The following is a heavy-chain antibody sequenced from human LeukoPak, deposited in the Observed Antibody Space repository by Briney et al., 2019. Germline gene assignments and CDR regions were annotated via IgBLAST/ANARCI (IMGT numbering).Heavy chain of an antibody. J-gene: IGHJ4*02. Sequence: ASVKVSCKASVYTFTGYYMHWVRQAPGQGLEWMGWINPNSGGTNYAQKFQGRVTMTRDTSISTAYMELSRLRSDDTAVYYCARTRSSSWCAPIVYWGQGTLVTVSS. D-gene: IGHD6-13*01. CDR2: INPNSGGT. CDR3: ARTRSSSWCAPIVY. CDR1: VYTFTGYY. V-gene: IGHV1-2*02.